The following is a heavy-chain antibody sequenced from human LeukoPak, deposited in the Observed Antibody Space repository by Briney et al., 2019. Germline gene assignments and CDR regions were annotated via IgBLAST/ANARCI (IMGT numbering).Heavy chain of an antibody. V-gene: IGHV3-23*01. D-gene: IGHD4-17*01. CDR2: ISGSGGST. CDR1: GFTFSSYS. J-gene: IGHJ4*02. Sequence: PGGSLRLSCAASGFTFSSYSMNWVRQAPGKGLEWVSAISGSGGSTYYADSVKGRFTISRDNSKNTLYLQMNSLRAEDTAVYYCAKNGRLRLWYFDYWGQGTLVTVSS. CDR3: AKNGRLRLWYFDY.